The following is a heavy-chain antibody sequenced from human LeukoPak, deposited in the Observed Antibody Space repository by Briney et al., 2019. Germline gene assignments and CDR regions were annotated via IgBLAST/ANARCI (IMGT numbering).Heavy chain of an antibody. CDR1: GGSISSGDYY. CDR2: IYYSGST. V-gene: IGHV4-30-4*08. D-gene: IGHD5-24*01. CDR3: ARGDGSHRREDGFDP. J-gene: IGHJ5*02. Sequence: SQTLSLTCTVSGGSISSGDYYWSWIRQPPGKGLEWIGYIYYSGSTYYNPSLKSRVTISVGTSKNQFSLKLSSVTAADTAVYYCARGDGSHRREDGFDPWGQGTLVTVSS.